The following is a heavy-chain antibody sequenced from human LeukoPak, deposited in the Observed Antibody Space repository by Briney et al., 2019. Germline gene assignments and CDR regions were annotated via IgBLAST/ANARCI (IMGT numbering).Heavy chain of an antibody. D-gene: IGHD5-12*01. Sequence: SETLSLTCAVYGGSFSGYYWSWVRQPPGKGLEWIGEINHSGSTNYNPSLKSRVTISVDTSKNQFSLKLSSVTAADTAVYYCARRKYSGYDPWFDPWGQGTLVTVSS. CDR3: ARRKYSGYDPWFDP. V-gene: IGHV4-34*01. CDR1: GGSFSGYY. J-gene: IGHJ5*02. CDR2: INHSGST.